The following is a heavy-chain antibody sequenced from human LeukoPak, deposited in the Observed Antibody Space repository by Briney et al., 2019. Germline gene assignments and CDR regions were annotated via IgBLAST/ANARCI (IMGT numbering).Heavy chain of an antibody. CDR1: GGSISSSSYY. J-gene: IGHJ4*02. D-gene: IGHD4-11*01. V-gene: IGHV4-39*01. CDR3: ASDDYSKFDY. Sequence: PSETLSLTCTVSGGSISSSSYYWGWIRQPPGKGLEWIGSIYYSGSTYYNPSLKSRVTISVDTSKNQFSLKLSSVTAADTAVYYCASDDYSKFDYWGQGTLVTVSS. CDR2: IYYSGST.